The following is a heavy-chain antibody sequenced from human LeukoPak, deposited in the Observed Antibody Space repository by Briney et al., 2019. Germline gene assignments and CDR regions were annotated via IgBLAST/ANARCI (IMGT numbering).Heavy chain of an antibody. J-gene: IGHJ3*02. CDR2: MNPNSGNT. V-gene: IGHV1-8*01. CDR3: ARVLNDILTGYPFDAFDI. D-gene: IGHD3-9*01. CDR1: GYTFTSYD. Sequence: ASVKISCKASGYTFTSYDINWVRQATGQGLEWMGWMNPNSGNTGYAQKFQGRVTMTRDTSISTAYMELSRLRSDDTAVYYCARVLNDILTGYPFDAFDIWGQGTMVTVSS.